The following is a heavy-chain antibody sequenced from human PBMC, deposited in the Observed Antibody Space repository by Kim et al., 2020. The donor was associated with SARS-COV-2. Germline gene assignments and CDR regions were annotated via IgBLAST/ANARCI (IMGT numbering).Heavy chain of an antibody. D-gene: IGHD2-21*01. CDR2: IDFSGTT. V-gene: IGHV4-31*03. CDR1: GGSISSGTNY. CDR3: ARVSLCDLGFSYYAMD. J-gene: IGHJ6*01. Sequence: SETLSLTCTVSGGSISSGTNYWAWIRQFPGKGLEWIGHIDFSGTTFYNSTLKSRLTISVDISKNQFSLDLFSVTAADTAMYYCARVSLCDLGFSYYAMD.